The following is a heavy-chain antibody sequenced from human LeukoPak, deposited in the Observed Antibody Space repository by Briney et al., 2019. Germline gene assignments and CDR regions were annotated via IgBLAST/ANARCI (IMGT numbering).Heavy chain of an antibody. Sequence: PGGSLRLSCAASGFAFSSYSLTWVRQAPGKGLEWVSPISTTSSYIYYADSVKGRFTISRDNAKNSLYLQMNSLRAEDTAVYYCARDPGYYYDSSGSYGLDVWGQGTTATASS. CDR1: GFAFSSYS. CDR3: ARDPGYYYDSSGSYGLDV. V-gene: IGHV3-21*01. J-gene: IGHJ6*02. CDR2: ISTTSSYI. D-gene: IGHD3-22*01.